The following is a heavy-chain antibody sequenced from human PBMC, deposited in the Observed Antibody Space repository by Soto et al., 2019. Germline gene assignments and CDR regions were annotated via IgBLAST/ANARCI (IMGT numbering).Heavy chain of an antibody. V-gene: IGHV3-21*01. D-gene: IGHD3-22*01. Sequence: EVQLVESGGGLVKPGGSLRLSCAASGFTFSSYSMNWVRQAPGKGLEWVSSISSSSSYIYYADSVKGRFTISRDNAKNSLYLQRNSLRVEDTAVYYCARGGDGDYYDSSGYYRDWGQGTLVTVSS. CDR1: GFTFSSYS. J-gene: IGHJ4*02. CDR3: ARGGDGDYYDSSGYYRD. CDR2: ISSSSSYI.